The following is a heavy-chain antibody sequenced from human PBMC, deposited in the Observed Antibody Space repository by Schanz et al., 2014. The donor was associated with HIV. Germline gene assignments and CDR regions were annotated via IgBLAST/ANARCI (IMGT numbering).Heavy chain of an antibody. V-gene: IGHV3-23*01. CDR3: AKSNGGDTAVVQYYFDY. J-gene: IGHJ4*02. Sequence: EVHLLESGGGLVQPGGSLRLSCAASGFAFSNYAMSWVRQAPGKGLVWVSTISGSGDRTYYAESVRGRVTISRDNSKNILYLQMSNLRAEDTAVYFCAKSNGGDTAVVQYYFDYWGQGTLVSVSS. CDR2: ISGSGDRT. CDR1: GFAFSNYA. D-gene: IGHD5-18*01.